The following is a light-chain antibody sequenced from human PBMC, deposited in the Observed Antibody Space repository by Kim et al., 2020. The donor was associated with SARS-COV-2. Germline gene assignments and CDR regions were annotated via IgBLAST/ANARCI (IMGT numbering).Light chain of an antibody. CDR3: QQYDNLPYT. Sequence: ASVGNRILITCQANQGISSYLNWYQQKPRKAPKLLNYDASNLKTGVPSRFSRSGSETGFTFTISSLQPEDIATYYCQQYDNLPYTFGQGTKLEI. CDR2: DAS. CDR1: QGISSY. J-gene: IGKJ2*01. V-gene: IGKV1-33*01.